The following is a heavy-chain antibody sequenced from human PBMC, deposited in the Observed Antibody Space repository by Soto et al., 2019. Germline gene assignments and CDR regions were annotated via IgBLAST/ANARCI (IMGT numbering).Heavy chain of an antibody. J-gene: IGHJ4*02. CDR1: GGSISSSSYY. CDR2: IYYSGST. V-gene: IGHV4-31*03. D-gene: IGHD3-22*01. CDR3: ARGSSGYYSDY. Sequence: SETLSLTCTVSGGSISSSSYYWGWIRQPPGKGLEWIGYIYYSGSTYYNPSLKSRVTISVDTSKNQFSLKLSSVTAADTAVYYCARGSSGYYSDYWGQGTLVTISS.